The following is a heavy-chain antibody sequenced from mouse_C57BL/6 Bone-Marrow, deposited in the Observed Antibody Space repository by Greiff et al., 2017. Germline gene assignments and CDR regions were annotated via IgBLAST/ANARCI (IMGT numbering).Heavy chain of an antibody. J-gene: IGHJ3*01. V-gene: IGHV5-4*01. CDR3: ARDEGLRPWFAY. D-gene: IGHD2-4*01. Sequence: EVHLVESGGGLVKPGGSLKLSCAASGFTFSSYAMSWVRQTPEKRLEWVATISDGGSYTYYPDNVKGRFTISRDNAKNNLYLQMSHLKSEDTAMYYSARDEGLRPWFAYWGQGTLVTVSA. CDR2: ISDGGSYT. CDR1: GFTFSSYA.